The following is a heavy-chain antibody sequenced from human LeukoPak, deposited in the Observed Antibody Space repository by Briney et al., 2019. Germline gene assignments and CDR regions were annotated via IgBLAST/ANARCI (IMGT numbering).Heavy chain of an antibody. D-gene: IGHD4-17*01. CDR3: ARSATVEYFQH. CDR2: IREDGSET. J-gene: IGHJ1*01. Sequence: AGGSLRLSCATSGFTFNNYWMTWARQAPGKGLEWVASIREDGSETYYLESVKGRFTISRDSAKKSLHLQVNSLRDEDRAVYYCARSATVEYFQHWGQGTLVTVSS. CDR1: GFTFNNYW. V-gene: IGHV3-7*01.